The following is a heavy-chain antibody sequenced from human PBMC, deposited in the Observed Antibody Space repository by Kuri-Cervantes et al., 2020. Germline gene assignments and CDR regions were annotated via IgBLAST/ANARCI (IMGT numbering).Heavy chain of an antibody. Sequence: KVSCKGSGHSFTSYWIGWVRQMPGKGLEWMGIIYPGDSDTRYSPSFQGQVTISADKSISTAYLQWSSLKASDTAMYYCARGLRYCSSTSCYGGNWFDPWGQGTLVTVSS. V-gene: IGHV5-51*01. CDR3: ARGLRYCSSTSCYGGNWFDP. CDR1: GHSFTSYW. CDR2: IYPGDSDT. D-gene: IGHD2-2*01. J-gene: IGHJ5*02.